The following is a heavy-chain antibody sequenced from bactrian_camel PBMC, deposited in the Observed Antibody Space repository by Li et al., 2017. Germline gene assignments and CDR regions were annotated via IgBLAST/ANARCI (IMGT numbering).Heavy chain of an antibody. J-gene: IGHJ4*01. CDR3: NRFGWPLQGCAGAGNYY. V-gene: IGHV3S53*01. CDR1: GNLYCIAA. CDR2: IDSNGRA. D-gene: IGHD7*01. Sequence: HVQLVESGGGSVQSGGSLRLSCVGFGNLYCIAATNWYRQAPGKQREFISRIDSNGRASYVDAVEGRFTISQDDTRNTVYLQMDNLKPEDTGLYSCNRFGWPLQGCAGAGNYYWGQGTQVTVS.